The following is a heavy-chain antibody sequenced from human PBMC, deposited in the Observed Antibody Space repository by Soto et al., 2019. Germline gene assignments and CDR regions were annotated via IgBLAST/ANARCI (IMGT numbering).Heavy chain of an antibody. Sequence: LKISCKGSGYSFTTYWIGWVRQMPGKGLEWMGIIYPGDSDTRYSPSFQGQVTISADKSISTAYLQWSSLKASDTAMYYCARSSSSHYYFYGMGVWGQGTTVTVSS. V-gene: IGHV5-51*01. CDR2: IYPGDSDT. D-gene: IGHD6-19*01. CDR3: ARSSSSHYYFYGMGV. CDR1: GYSFTTYW. J-gene: IGHJ6*02.